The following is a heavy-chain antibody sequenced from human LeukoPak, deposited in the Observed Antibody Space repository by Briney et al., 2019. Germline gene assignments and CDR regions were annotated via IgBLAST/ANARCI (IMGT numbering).Heavy chain of an antibody. J-gene: IGHJ4*02. D-gene: IGHD3-16*02. CDR1: GGSFIGYY. CDR3: ARGESRIETPSY. CDR2: INHSGST. Sequence: SETLSLTCAVYGGSFIGYYWSWIRQPPGKGLEWIGEINHSGSTNYNPSLKSRVTISVDTSKNQFSLKLSSVTAADTAVYYCARGESRIETPSYWGQGSLVTVSS. V-gene: IGHV4-34*01.